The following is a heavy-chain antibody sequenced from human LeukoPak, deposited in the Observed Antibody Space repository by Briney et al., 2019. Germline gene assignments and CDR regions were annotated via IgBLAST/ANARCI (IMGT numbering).Heavy chain of an antibody. CDR2: MNPNSGNT. CDR3: VRGVITGPGRYYFDY. CDR1: GYTFTSYD. D-gene: IGHD3-10*01. J-gene: IGHJ4*02. Sequence: ASVKVPCKASGYTFTSYDINWVRQAPGQGLEWMGWMNPNSGNTGYAQTFQGRVTMTRNTSISTAYMELSSLRSEDTAVYYCVRGVITGPGRYYFDYWGQGTLVTVSS. V-gene: IGHV1-8*01.